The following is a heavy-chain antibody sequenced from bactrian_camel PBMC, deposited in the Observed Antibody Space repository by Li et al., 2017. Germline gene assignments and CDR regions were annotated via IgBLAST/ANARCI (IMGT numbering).Heavy chain of an antibody. Sequence: HVQLVESGGGSVQTGGSLRVSCTISGDSYRGWCLGWIRQAPGKDAEGVAVMNDDGSVTYTEIVKGRFTISQDNAKNTLDLQMNSLEPEDTAMYYCAADWCDAIAAAGDFGYWGQGTQVTVS. J-gene: IGHJ6*01. CDR3: AADWCDAIAAAGDFGY. V-gene: IGHV3S6*01. CDR2: MNDDGSVT. D-gene: IGHD1*01. CDR1: GDSYRGWC.